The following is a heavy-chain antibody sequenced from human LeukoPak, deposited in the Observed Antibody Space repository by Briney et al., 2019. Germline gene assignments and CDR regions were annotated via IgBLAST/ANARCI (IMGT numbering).Heavy chain of an antibody. D-gene: IGHD4-17*01. CDR1: GFTFSSYD. V-gene: IGHV3-13*01. CDR2: IGTAGDT. CDR3: ARELGWSGDYGDLGAFDI. J-gene: IGHJ3*02. Sequence: PGGSLRLSCAASGFTFSSYDMHWVRQATGKGLEWVSAIGTAGDTYYPGSVKGRFTISRENAKNSLYLQMNSLRAGDTAVYYCARELGWSGDYGDLGAFDIWGQGTMVTVSS.